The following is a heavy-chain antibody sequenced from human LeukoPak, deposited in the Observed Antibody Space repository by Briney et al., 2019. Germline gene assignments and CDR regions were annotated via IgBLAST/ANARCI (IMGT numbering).Heavy chain of an antibody. Sequence: PSETLSLTCTVSGGSISSSSYYWGWIRQPPGKGLECIGSIYYSGSTYYNPSLKSRVTISVDTSKDQFSLKLSSVTAADTAVYYCARDPGEDTAMAAVYWGQGTLVTVSS. J-gene: IGHJ4*02. CDR1: GGSISSSSYY. V-gene: IGHV4-39*07. CDR3: ARDPGEDTAMAAVY. CDR2: IYYSGST. D-gene: IGHD5-18*01.